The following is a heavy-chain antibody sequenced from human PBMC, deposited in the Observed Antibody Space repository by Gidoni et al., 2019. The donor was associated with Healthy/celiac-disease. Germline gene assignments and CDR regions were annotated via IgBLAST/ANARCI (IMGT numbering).Heavy chain of an antibody. D-gene: IGHD6-13*01. CDR2: LNPSSGGT. Sequence: GQLVQSGAAVKKPGASVMVFCTDSVYTFTGYYMHWVQQAPGQGLEWMGWLNPSSGGTKYAQKFQGRVTMSRDTSISTAYMELSRLRSDDTAVYYCARGDSSSWFIDYWGQGTLVTVSS. CDR3: ARGDSSSWFIDY. J-gene: IGHJ4*02. V-gene: IGHV1-2*02. CDR1: VYTFTGYY.